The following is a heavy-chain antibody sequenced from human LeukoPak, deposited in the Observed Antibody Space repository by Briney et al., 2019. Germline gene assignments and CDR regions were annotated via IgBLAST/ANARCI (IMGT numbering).Heavy chain of an antibody. CDR2: TRYDANDK. J-gene: IGHJ4*02. Sequence: GGSLRLSCAASGFTFSSFGMHWVRQAPGKGLEWVAFTRYDANDKYYADSVKGRFTISRDNSRNTLYLQMNSLRAEDTAIYYCAKNGDRIVGPTASFDYWGQGTLVTVSS. CDR3: AKNGDRIVGPTASFDY. CDR1: GFTFSSFG. V-gene: IGHV3-30*02. D-gene: IGHD1-26*01.